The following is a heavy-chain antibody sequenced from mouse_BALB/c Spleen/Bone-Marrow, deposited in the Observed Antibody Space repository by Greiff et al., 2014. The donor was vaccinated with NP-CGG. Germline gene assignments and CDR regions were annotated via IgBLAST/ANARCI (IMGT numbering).Heavy chain of an antibody. CDR1: GYTFTSYW. J-gene: IGHJ1*01. D-gene: IGHD2-10*02. V-gene: IGHV1-87*01. CDR2: IYPGDGDT. CDR3: ARKYGNYRGYFDV. Sequence: QVQLKESGAELARPGASVKLSCKASGYTFTSYWMQWVKQRPGQGLEWIGAIYPGDGDTRYTQKFKGKATLTADKSSSTAYMQLSSLASEDSAVYDCARKYGNYRGYFDVWGAGTTVTVSS.